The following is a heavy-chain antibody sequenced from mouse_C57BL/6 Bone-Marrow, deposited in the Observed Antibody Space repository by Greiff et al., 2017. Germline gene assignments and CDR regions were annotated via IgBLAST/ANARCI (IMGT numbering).Heavy chain of an antibody. V-gene: IGHV2-2*01. D-gene: IGHD6-1*01. CDR3: ARWYSCDCRMD. CDR2: IWSGGST. Sequence: QVQLQQSGPGLVQPSQSLSITCTVSGFSLTSYGVHWVRQSPGKGLEWLGVIWSGGSTDYNAAMISRLSISTGNTKSQVFFKMNSLQADDTAMDYCARWYSCDCRMDWGQGTSVTVSS. J-gene: IGHJ4*01. CDR1: GFSLTSYG.